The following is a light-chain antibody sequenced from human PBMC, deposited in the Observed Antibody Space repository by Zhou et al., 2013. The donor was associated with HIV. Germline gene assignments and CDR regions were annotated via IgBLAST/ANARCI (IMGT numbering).Light chain of an antibody. J-gene: IGKJ4*01. CDR2: SAS. CDR1: HDVKTH. Sequence: ATRMTQSPVSVSASTGDRVTITCRASHDVKTHVAWYQQKPGKAPRLLISSASSLQPEVPSRFRGSGSGTNFTFFISCLQSEDFAIYFCHQYYTLPLTFGGGTMVEVK. CDR3: HQYYTLPLT. V-gene: IGKV1-8*01.